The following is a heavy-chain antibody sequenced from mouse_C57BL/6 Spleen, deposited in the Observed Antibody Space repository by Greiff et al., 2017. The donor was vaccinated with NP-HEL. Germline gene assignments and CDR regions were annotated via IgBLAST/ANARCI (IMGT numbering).Heavy chain of an antibody. D-gene: IGHD1-1*01. Sequence: VQLQQSGPELVKPGASVKISCKASGYTFTDYYMNWVKQSHGKSLEWIGDINPNNGGTSYNQKVTGKATLTVDKYSSTANMELRSLTSEDSAVYDCASLGSSYGGYFDVWGTGTTVTVSS. CDR1: GYTFTDYY. V-gene: IGHV1-26*01. CDR2: INPNNGGT. J-gene: IGHJ1*03. CDR3: ASLGSSYGGYFDV.